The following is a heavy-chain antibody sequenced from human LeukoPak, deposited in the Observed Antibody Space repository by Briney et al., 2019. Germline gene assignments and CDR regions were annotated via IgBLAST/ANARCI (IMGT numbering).Heavy chain of an antibody. CDR3: ARLDIEYSSSTTTFDI. J-gene: IGHJ3*02. CDR1: GYSISSGYY. D-gene: IGHD6-6*01. Sequence: PAETLSLTCAVSGYSISSGYYWGWIRQPPGEGLGGIGSMYHRGSTYYNPSLKSRVTISVDTSKTQFSLKLSSVTAADTAVYYCARLDIEYSSSTTTFDIWGQGTMVTVSS. V-gene: IGHV4-38-2*01. CDR2: MYHRGST.